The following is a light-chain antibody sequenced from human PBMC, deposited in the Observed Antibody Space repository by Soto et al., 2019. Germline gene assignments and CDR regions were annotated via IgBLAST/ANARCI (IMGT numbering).Light chain of an antibody. CDR3: QQRSNWPPRIT. V-gene: IGKV3-11*01. CDR2: DAS. CDR1: QSVSSY. Sequence: IVLTQSQATLSFSPGERATLSCRASQSVSSYLAWYQQKPGQAPRLLIYDASNRATGIPARFSGSGSGTDFTLTISSLEPEDFAVYYCQQRSNWPPRITFGQGTRLEIK. J-gene: IGKJ5*01.